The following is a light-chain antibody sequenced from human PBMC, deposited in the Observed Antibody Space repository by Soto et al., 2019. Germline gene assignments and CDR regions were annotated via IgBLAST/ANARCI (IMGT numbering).Light chain of an antibody. V-gene: IGKV3-20*01. CDR2: GAS. CDR3: HQYGSSPLT. CDR1: QSVSSSY. Sequence: EIVLTQSPGTLSLSPGERATLSCRASQSVSSSYLAWYQQKPGQAPRLLIYGASSRAIGIPDRFSGSGSGTDFTLTISRLEPEDFAVFYCHQYGSSPLTFGGGTKVEIK. J-gene: IGKJ4*01.